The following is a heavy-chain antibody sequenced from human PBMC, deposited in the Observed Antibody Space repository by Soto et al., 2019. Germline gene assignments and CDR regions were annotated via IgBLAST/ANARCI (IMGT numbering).Heavy chain of an antibody. Sequence: QVQLVQSGAEVKKPGSSVKVSCKASGGTFSSYTISWVRQAPGQGLEWMGRIIPILGIANYAQKFQGRVTITADKSTSTACMELSSLRSEDTAVYYCARDLTASYYYYYMDVWGKGTTVTVSS. CDR3: ARDLTASYYYYYMDV. V-gene: IGHV1-69*08. CDR1: GGTFSSYT. J-gene: IGHJ6*03. CDR2: IIPILGIA.